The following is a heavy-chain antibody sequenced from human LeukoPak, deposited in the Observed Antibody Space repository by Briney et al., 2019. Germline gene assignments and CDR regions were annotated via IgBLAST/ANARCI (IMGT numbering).Heavy chain of an antibody. Sequence: GGSLRLSCVASGFIFSDYWMHWVRQGPGKGLVWVSRIKSDGSSTSYADSVKGRFTISRGNAKNTVYVHMNSLRDEDTAVYYCARGGRYAYFLDYWGQGTLVTVSS. J-gene: IGHJ4*02. V-gene: IGHV3-74*01. CDR3: ARGGRYAYFLDY. CDR2: IKSDGSST. CDR1: GFIFSDYW. D-gene: IGHD3-16*01.